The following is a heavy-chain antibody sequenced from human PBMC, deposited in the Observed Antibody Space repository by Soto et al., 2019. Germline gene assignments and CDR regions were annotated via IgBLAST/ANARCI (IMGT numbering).Heavy chain of an antibody. CDR2: INAINGDT. CDR1: GYTFGRFG. Sequence: ASVKVSCRGSGYTFGRFGMYWVRQAPGQGLEWLAWINAINGDTKYSQRFQGRLTVSRDTSANTAYLQLSSLRFEDTAVYYCARSGGYFFPLDGWGQGTLVTFSS. D-gene: IGHD3-22*01. CDR3: ARSGGYFFPLDG. J-gene: IGHJ4*02. V-gene: IGHV1-3*01.